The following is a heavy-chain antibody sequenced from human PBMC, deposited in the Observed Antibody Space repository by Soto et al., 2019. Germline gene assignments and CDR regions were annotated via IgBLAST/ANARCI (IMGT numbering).Heavy chain of an antibody. CDR1: GYTFTSYD. V-gene: IGHV1-8*01. CDR2: MNPNSGNT. Sequence: QVQLVQSGAEVKKPGASVKVSCKASGYTFTSYDINWVRQATGQGLEWMGWMNPNSGNTGYAQKFQGRVNMSRNTYISTAYMELSSLRSDKTAVNYCAKSTEEFDYWGQRTLVTVPS. D-gene: IGHD4-17*01. J-gene: IGHJ4*02. CDR3: AKSTEEFDY.